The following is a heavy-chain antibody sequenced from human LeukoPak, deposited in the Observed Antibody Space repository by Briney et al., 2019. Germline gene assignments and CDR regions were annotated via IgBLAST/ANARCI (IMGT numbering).Heavy chain of an antibody. CDR3: ARVEQQLVI. Sequence: GVSLRLYCAASGSTFSNYDMHWGQQAGRERVAWASTIGTGGATSYPGSVKGRFTISREKATNSLYLQMHSLRAGDTAVYYCARVEQQLVIWGEGTLVTVSS. V-gene: IGHV3-13*01. CDR2: IGTGGAT. J-gene: IGHJ4*02. CDR1: GSTFSNYD. D-gene: IGHD6-13*01.